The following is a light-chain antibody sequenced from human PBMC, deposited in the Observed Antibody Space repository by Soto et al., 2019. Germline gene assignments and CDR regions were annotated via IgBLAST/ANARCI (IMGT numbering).Light chain of an antibody. Sequence: QSALTQPPSASGSPGQSVTISCTGTSSDVGGYNYVSWYQQHPGKAPKLIIYDVSKWPSGVPDRFSGSKSGNTASLTVSGFQTEDEADYYCSSYSGSNNFVFGTGTKVTVL. CDR1: SSDVGGYNY. V-gene: IGLV2-8*01. CDR2: DVS. CDR3: SSYSGSNNFV. J-gene: IGLJ1*01.